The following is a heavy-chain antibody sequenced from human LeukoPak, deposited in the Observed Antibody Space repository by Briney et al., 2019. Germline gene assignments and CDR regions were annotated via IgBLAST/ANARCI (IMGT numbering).Heavy chain of an antibody. CDR1: GFAFSSYA. J-gene: IGHJ6*03. CDR3: AKKATVTPYYYYYMDV. CDR2: IRYDGSNK. D-gene: IGHD4-11*01. V-gene: IGHV3-30*02. Sequence: PGGSLRLSCAASGFAFSSYAMSWVRQAPGKGLEWVAFIRYDGSNKYYADSVKGRFTISRDNSKNTLYLQMNSLRAEDTAVYYCAKKATVTPYYYYYMDVWGKGTTVTVSS.